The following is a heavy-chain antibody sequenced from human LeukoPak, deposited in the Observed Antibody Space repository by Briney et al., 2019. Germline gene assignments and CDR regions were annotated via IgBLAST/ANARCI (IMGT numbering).Heavy chain of an antibody. CDR1: GFSFSSYG. V-gene: IGHV3-33*01. CDR2: IWYDGTNK. J-gene: IGHJ5*02. D-gene: IGHD6-13*01. Sequence: PGRSLRLSCVASGFSFSSYGMHWVRQAPGKGLEWVAVIWYDGTNKYYADSVKGRFTISRDNSKNTLFLQMSSLRAEDTAVYYCVRDYRGRDLIAAGAGDWFDPWGQGTLVTVSS. CDR3: VRDYRGRDLIAAGAGDWFDP.